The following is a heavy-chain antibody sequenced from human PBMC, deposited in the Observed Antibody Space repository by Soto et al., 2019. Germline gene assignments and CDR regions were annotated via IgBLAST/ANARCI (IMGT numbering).Heavy chain of an antibody. V-gene: IGHV3-30-3*01. D-gene: IGHD6-13*01. CDR3: ARGNSSSSAAFDY. J-gene: IGHJ4*02. CDR2: ISYDASNK. CDR1: GFTFSSYA. Sequence: QVQLVESGGGVVQPGRSLRLSCAASGFTFSSYAIHWVRQAPGKGLEWVAVISYDASNKYYADSVKGRFSISRDNSKNPLYLQMNSLRDADTAVYYCARGNSSSSAAFDYWGQGTLVTVSS.